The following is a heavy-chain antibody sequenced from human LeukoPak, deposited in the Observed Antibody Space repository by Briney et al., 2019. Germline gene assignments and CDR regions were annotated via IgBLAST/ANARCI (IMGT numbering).Heavy chain of an antibody. Sequence: SETLSLTCTVSGYSISSGYYWGWIRQPPGKGLEWIGSIYHSGSTYYNPSLESRVTISVDTSKNQFSLKLSSVTAADTAVYYCARVEWELLFDYWGQGTLVTVSS. CDR2: IYHSGST. CDR3: ARVEWELLFDY. J-gene: IGHJ4*02. V-gene: IGHV4-38-2*02. D-gene: IGHD1-26*01. CDR1: GYSISSGYY.